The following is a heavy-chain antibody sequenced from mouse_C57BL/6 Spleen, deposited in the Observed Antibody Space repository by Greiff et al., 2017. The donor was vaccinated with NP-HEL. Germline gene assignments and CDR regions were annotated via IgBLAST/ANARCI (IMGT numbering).Heavy chain of an antibody. Sequence: QVQLQQSGAELVMPGASVKLSCKASGYTFTSYWMHWVKQRPGQGLEWIGEIDPSDSYTNYNQKFKGKSTLTVDKSSSTAYMQLSSLTSEDSAVYYCARSGIYYGNYADYWGQGTTLTVSS. CDR2: IDPSDSYT. CDR1: GYTFTSYW. D-gene: IGHD2-1*01. V-gene: IGHV1-69*01. J-gene: IGHJ2*01. CDR3: ARSGIYYGNYADY.